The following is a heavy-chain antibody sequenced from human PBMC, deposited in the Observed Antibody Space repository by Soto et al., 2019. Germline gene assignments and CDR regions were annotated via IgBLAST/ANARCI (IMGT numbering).Heavy chain of an antibody. V-gene: IGHV3-23*01. D-gene: IGHD5-18*01. CDR2: ISGSGGST. CDR1: GFTFSSYA. J-gene: IGHJ3*02. CDR3: AKGFEGSWIHLWLPGAFDI. Sequence: EVQLLESGGGLVQPGGSLRLSCAASGFTFSSYAMSWVRQAPGKGLEWVSTISGSGGSTYYADSVKGRFTISRDNSKNTLYLQMNSLRADDTAVYYCAKGFEGSWIHLWLPGAFDIWGQGTMVTVPS.